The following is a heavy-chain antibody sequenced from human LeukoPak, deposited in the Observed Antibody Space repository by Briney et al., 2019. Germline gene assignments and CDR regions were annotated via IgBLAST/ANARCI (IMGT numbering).Heavy chain of an antibody. V-gene: IGHV3-33*01. CDR1: GFTFSSYG. Sequence: PGRSLRLSCAASGFTFSSYGTHWVRQAPGKGLEWVAVIWYDGSNKYYADSVKGRFTISRDNSKNTLYLQMNSLRAEDTAVYYCARDSRGGYCSSTSCRMRRENWFDPWGQGTLVTVSS. CDR2: IWYDGSNK. CDR3: ARDSRGGYCSSTSCRMRRENWFDP. J-gene: IGHJ5*02. D-gene: IGHD2-2*01.